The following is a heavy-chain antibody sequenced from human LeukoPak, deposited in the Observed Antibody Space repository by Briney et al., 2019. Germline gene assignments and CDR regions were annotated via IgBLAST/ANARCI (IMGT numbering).Heavy chain of an antibody. CDR2: ISSSGNYI. CDR1: GLTFSSYR. D-gene: IGHD1-1*01. V-gene: IGHV3-21*01. Sequence: PGGSLRLSCAASGLTFSSYRMNWVRQAPGKGLECVSSISSSGNYIYYADSVKGRFTISRDNAKNSLYLQMNSLRAEDTAVYYGARSGAGTDDYWGQGTLVTVSS. J-gene: IGHJ4*02. CDR3: ARSGAGTDDY.